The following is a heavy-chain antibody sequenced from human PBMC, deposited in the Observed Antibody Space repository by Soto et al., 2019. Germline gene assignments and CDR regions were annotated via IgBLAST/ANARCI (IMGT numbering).Heavy chain of an antibody. V-gene: IGHV4-30-4*01. Sequence: PSETLSLTCTVSGGSISSGDYYWSWIRQPPGKGPEWIGYIYYSGSTYHNPSLKSRVTISVDTSKNQFSLKLSSVTAADTAVYYCGGYDYNWFDPWGQGTLVTVSS. D-gene: IGHD5-12*01. J-gene: IGHJ5*02. CDR3: GGYDYNWFDP. CDR1: GGSISSGDYY. CDR2: IYYSGST.